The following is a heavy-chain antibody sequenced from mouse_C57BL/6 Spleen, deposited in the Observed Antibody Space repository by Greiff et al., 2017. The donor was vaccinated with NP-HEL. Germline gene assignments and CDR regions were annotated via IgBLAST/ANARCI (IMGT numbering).Heavy chain of an antibody. CDR3: ARDGLGRRYFDV. CDR2: ISYSGST. CDR1: GYSITSGYD. J-gene: IGHJ1*03. D-gene: IGHD4-1*01. V-gene: IGHV3-1*01. Sequence: DVKLVESGPGMVKPSQSLSLTCTVTGYSITSGYDWHWIRHFPGNKLEWMGYISYSGSTNYNPSLKSRISITHDTSKNHFFLKLNSVTTEDTATYYCARDGLGRRYFDVWGTGTTVTVSS.